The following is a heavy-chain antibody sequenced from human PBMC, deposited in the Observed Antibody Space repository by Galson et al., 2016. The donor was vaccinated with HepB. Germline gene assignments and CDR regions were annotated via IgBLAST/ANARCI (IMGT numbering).Heavy chain of an antibody. J-gene: IGHJ4*02. Sequence: SLRLSCAASGFTFSTYWMAWVRQVPGKGLEWVANIKHDGSEKYYGDSVKGRFIISRDNAKRSLFLQVNSLRAEDTALYYCAITITGASWRRLNYFDSWGQGTLVTVSS. D-gene: IGHD1-20*01. CDR2: IKHDGSEK. V-gene: IGHV3-7*03. CDR1: GFTFSTYW. CDR3: AITITGASWRRLNYFDS.